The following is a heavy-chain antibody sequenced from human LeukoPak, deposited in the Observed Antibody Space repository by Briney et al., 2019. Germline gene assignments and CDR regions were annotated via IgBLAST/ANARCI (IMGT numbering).Heavy chain of an antibody. CDR2: VYYDGST. Sequence: LRLSCAVSGFTFDDYGMSWVRQPPGKGLEWIGYVYYDGSTYYHPSLQSRLAISVDTSKNQFSLNLTSVAAADTAVYYCVRGLTGYSYFFDYWGQGALVTVSS. CDR1: GFTFDDYG. V-gene: IGHV4-30-4*08. D-gene: IGHD3-10*01. J-gene: IGHJ4*02. CDR3: VRGLTGYSYFFDY.